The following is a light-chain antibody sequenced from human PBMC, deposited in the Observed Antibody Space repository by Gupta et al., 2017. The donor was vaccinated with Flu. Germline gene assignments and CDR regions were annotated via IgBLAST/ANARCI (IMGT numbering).Light chain of an antibody. CDR3: QQDYSTPYT. J-gene: IGKJ2*01. V-gene: IGKV4-1*01. Sequence: DIVMTQSPHSLAVSLGERATINCKSSQGGLSSSNNKNYLAWYQQKPGQPPKLLIYWASTRESGVPDRFSGRGSGTDFTLTISSLQAEDVAVYYCQQDYSTPYTFGQGTKMEIK. CDR2: WAS. CDR1: QGGLSSSNNKNY.